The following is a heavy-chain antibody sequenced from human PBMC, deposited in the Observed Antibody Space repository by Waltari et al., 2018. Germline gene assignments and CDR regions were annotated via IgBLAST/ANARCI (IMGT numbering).Heavy chain of an antibody. CDR2: INHSGST. V-gene: IGHV4-34*01. Sequence: QVQLQQWGAGLLKPSETLCLTCAVYGGSFSGYYWSWLRQPPGKGLEWIGEINHSGSTNYNPSLKSRVTISVDTSKNQFSLKLSSVTAADTAVYYCARHLWQWLLREDYFDYWGQGTLVTVSS. CDR1: GGSFSGYY. J-gene: IGHJ4*02. D-gene: IGHD6-19*01. CDR3: ARHLWQWLLREDYFDY.